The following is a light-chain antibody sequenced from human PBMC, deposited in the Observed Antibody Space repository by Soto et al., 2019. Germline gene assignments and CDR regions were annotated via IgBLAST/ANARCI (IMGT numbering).Light chain of an antibody. CDR1: QSVSSITY. Sequence: EIVLTQSPGTLSLSPRERATLSCRASQSVSSITYLAWYQQKPGQAPRLLIYGASSRATGIPDRFSGSGSGTDFTLTIIRLEPEAFAVYYCHQYGSSPRTFGQGTKVEIK. CDR3: HQYGSSPRT. CDR2: GAS. V-gene: IGKV3-20*01. J-gene: IGKJ1*01.